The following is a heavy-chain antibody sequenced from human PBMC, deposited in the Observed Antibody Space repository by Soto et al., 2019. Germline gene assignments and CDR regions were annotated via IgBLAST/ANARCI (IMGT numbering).Heavy chain of an antibody. CDR2: INAGNGNT. J-gene: IGHJ4*02. V-gene: IGHV1-3*05. Sequence: QVQLVQSGAEEKKPGASVKVSCKASGYTFTGYAMHWVRQAPGQRLEWMGWINAGNGNTKYSQKFQGRVTITRDTSASTAYMVLSSLRSEDSAVYSCARAVAVPADFDYWGQGTLVTVSS. CDR1: GYTFTGYA. CDR3: ARAVAVPADFDY. D-gene: IGHD6-19*01.